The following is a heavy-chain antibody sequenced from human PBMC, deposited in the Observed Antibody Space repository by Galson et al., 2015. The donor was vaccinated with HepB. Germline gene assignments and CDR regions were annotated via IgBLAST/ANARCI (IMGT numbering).Heavy chain of an antibody. J-gene: IGHJ5*02. Sequence: SVKVSCKASIYTTYYMHWVRQAPGQGLEWMGWINPNSGGTNYAQKFQGWVTMTRDTSISTAYMELSRLRSDDTAVYYCARDMGIAAAGSGRFDPWGRGTLVTVSS. V-gene: IGHV1-2*04. D-gene: IGHD6-13*01. CDR2: INPNSGGT. CDR3: ARDMGIAAAGSGRFDP. CDR1: IYTTYY.